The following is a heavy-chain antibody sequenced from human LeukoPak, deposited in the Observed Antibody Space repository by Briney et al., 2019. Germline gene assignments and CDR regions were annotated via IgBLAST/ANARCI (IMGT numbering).Heavy chain of an antibody. CDR3: AKVIPVRYSKGPYYFDY. CDR2: IWYDGSNK. J-gene: IGHJ4*02. V-gene: IGHV3-33*06. CDR1: GFTFSSYG. Sequence: PGRSLRLSCAASGFTFSSYGMHWVRQAPGKGLEWVAVIWYDGSNKYYADSVKGRFTISRDNSKNTLYLQMNSLRAEDTAVYYCAKVIPVRYSKGPYYFDYWGRGTLVTVSS. D-gene: IGHD2-15*01.